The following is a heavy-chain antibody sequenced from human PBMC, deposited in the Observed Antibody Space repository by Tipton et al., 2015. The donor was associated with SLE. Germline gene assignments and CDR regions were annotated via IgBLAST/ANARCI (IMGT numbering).Heavy chain of an antibody. D-gene: IGHD3-22*01. CDR2: IYYSGST. V-gene: IGHV4-59*12. J-gene: IGHJ5*02. Sequence: LRLSCTVSGGSISSYYWSWIRQPPGKGLEWIGYIYYSGSTNYNPSLKSRVTISVDTSKNQFSLKLSSVTAADTAVYYCARDSSGYYWFDPWGQGTLVTVSS. CDR3: ARDSSGYYWFDP. CDR1: GGSISSYY.